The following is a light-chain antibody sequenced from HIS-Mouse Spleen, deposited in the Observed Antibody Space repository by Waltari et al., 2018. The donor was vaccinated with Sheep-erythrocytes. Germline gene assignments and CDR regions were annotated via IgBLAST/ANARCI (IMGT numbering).Light chain of an antibody. CDR2: EVS. Sequence: QSALTQPPSASGSPGQSVTISCTGTSSDVGGYHYVSWYQQHPGKAPKLMIYEVSKRPAGVPDRISGSKSGNTASLTVSGLQAEDEADYYCSSYAGSSNWVFGGGS. V-gene: IGLV2-8*01. CDR1: SSDVGGYHY. J-gene: IGLJ3*02. CDR3: SSYAGSSNWV.